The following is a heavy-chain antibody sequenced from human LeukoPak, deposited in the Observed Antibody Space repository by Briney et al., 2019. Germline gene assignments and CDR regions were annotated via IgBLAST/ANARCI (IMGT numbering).Heavy chain of an antibody. D-gene: IGHD3-22*01. CDR3: GKDTSARRGWLNG. J-gene: IGHJ4*02. CDR1: GFTFSSDA. V-gene: IGHV3-23*01. Sequence: PGGSLRLSCTASGFTFSSDAISWVLQAPGKGLEWVSAISDNGGSTAYADSVTGRFTISRDNSKNTLYLQMNRLRAEETAVYSCGKDTSARRGWLNGWGQGTLVTVSS. CDR2: ISDNGGST.